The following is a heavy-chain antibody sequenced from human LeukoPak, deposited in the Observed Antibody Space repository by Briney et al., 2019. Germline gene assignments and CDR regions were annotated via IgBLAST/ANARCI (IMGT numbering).Heavy chain of an antibody. CDR1: GFTFSSYA. V-gene: IGHV3-23*01. D-gene: IGHD2-21*02. CDR2: ISGSGGRT. CDR3: AKARLGPYCGGDCYSDY. Sequence: TGASLRLSCAASGFTFSSYAMSWVRQAPGKGLEWVSAISGSGGRTYYADSVKGRFTISRDNSKNTLYLQMNSLRAEDTAVYYCAKARLGPYCGGDCYSDYWGQGTLVTVSS. J-gene: IGHJ4*02.